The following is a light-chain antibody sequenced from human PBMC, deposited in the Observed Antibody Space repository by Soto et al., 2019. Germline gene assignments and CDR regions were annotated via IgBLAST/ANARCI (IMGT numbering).Light chain of an antibody. CDR3: QQSYSTPRT. CDR1: QSISNY. CDR2: AAS. Sequence: DIQMTQSPSSLSASVGDRVTITCRASQSISNYLYWYQQKPGKAPKLLIYAASSLQSGVPLRFSGSGSGTDFTLTISSLQPEDFATYYCQQSYSTPRTFGQGTKLEIK. V-gene: IGKV1-39*01. J-gene: IGKJ2*01.